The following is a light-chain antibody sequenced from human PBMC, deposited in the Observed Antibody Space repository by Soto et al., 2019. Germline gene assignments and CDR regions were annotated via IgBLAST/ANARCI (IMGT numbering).Light chain of an antibody. CDR3: SSYTSSSPWV. J-gene: IGLJ3*02. V-gene: IGLV2-18*02. CDR1: SSDVGSYNR. Sequence: QSALTQPPTVSMSPGPSVTISCTGTSSDVGSYNRVSRYQQPPGPAPQLMIYQVSNRPSGVPDRFSGSKSGNTASLTISGLQAEDEADYYCSSYTSSSPWVFGGGTKLTVL. CDR2: QVS.